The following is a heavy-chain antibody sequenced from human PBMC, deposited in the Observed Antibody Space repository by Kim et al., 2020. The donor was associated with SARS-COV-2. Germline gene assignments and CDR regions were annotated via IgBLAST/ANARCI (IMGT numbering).Heavy chain of an antibody. CDR2: IKSKTDGGTT. V-gene: IGHV3-15*01. D-gene: IGHD1-20*01. CDR1: GFTFSNAW. CDR3: TTDEVYNWNDEGYYFDY. J-gene: IGHJ4*02. Sequence: GGSLRLSCAASGFTFSNAWMSWVRQAPGKGLEWVGRIKSKTDGGTTDYAAPVKGRFTISRDDSKNTLYLQMNSLKTEDTAVYYCTTDEVYNWNDEGYYFDYWGQGTLVTVSS.